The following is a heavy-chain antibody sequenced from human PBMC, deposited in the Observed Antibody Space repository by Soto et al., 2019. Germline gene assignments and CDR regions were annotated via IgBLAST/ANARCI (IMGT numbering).Heavy chain of an antibody. CDR2: FDPEDGET. J-gene: IGHJ4*02. CDR1: GYTLTELS. D-gene: IGHD3-22*01. CDR3: ATRGDYYDSSANDY. V-gene: IGHV1-24*01. Sequence: KVSCKVSGYTLTELSMHWVRQAPGKGREWMGGFDPEDGETIYAQKFQGRVTMTEDTSTDTAYMELSSLRPEDTAVYYCATRGDYYDSSANDYWCQGTLLTVSS.